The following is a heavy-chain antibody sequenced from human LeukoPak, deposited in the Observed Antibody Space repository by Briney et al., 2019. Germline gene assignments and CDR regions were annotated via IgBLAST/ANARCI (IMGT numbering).Heavy chain of an antibody. CDR3: ARGGLRVMVYRLYYMDV. D-gene: IGHD2-8*01. CDR1: GYSFTGYY. V-gene: IGHV1-2*02. CDR2: INPNSGDT. J-gene: IGHJ6*03. Sequence: ASVKVSCKASGYSFTGYYMHWVRQAPGQGLEWMGWINPNSGDTKYAQNFQGRVTMTRDTSISTAYMELTRLRSDDTAVYYCARGGLRVMVYRLYYMDVWGKGTTVTVSS.